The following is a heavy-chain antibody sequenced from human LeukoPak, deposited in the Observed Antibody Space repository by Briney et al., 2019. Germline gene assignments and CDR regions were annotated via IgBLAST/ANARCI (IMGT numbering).Heavy chain of an antibody. CDR2: ISYDGNHQ. CDR1: GFTFSTYG. V-gene: IGHV3-30*19. D-gene: IGHD4-23*01. Sequence: GGSLRLSCAASGFTFSTYGMHWVRQAPGKGLEWVAVISYDGNHQYYTDSVKGRFTISRDNSNHTVHLQMDSLRGEDTAFYYCARSDYGGYYDMFDFWGQGTLVIVSS. CDR3: ARSDYGGYYDMFDF. J-gene: IGHJ4*02.